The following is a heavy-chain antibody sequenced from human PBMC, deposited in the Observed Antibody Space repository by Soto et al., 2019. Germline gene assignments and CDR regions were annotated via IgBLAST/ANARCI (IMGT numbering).Heavy chain of an antibody. CDR2: ISSSSSYI. CDR1: GFTFSSYS. V-gene: IGHV3-21*01. Sequence: EVQLVESGGGLVKPGGSLRLSCAASGFTFSSYSMNWVRQAPGKGLEWVSSISSSSSYIYYADSVKGRFTISRDNAKNSLYLQMNSLRAEDTAVYYCASTYCTNGVCYTDYYYYMDVWGKGPRSPSP. J-gene: IGHJ6*03. CDR3: ASTYCTNGVCYTDYYYYMDV. D-gene: IGHD2-8*01.